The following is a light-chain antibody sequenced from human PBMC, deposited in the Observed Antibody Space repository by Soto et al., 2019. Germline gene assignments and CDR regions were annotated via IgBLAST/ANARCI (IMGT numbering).Light chain of an antibody. Sequence: QLVLTQSPSASASLGASVKLTCTLRSGHSSYAIAWHQQQPEKGPRYLMKLNSDGSHSKGDGIPDRFSGSSSGAERYLTISSLQSDDAADYYCQTWGTGIQVFGGGTKLTVL. CDR3: QTWGTGIQV. V-gene: IGLV4-69*01. CDR1: SGHSSYA. J-gene: IGLJ2*01. CDR2: LNSDGSH.